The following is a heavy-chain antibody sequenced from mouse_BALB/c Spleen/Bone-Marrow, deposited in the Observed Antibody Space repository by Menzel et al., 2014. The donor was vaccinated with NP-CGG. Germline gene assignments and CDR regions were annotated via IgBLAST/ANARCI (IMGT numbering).Heavy chain of an antibody. CDR1: GFTFSSYA. CDR3: ARWYYGSGFAY. J-gene: IGHJ3*01. V-gene: IGHV5-6-5*01. Sequence: EVMLVESGGGLVKPGGSLKLSCAASGFTFSSYAMSWVRQTPEKRLEWVASISSGGSTYYPDSVKGRFTISRDNARNILYLQMSSLRSEDTAMYCCARWYYGSGFAYWGQGTLATVSA. CDR2: ISSGGST. D-gene: IGHD1-1*01.